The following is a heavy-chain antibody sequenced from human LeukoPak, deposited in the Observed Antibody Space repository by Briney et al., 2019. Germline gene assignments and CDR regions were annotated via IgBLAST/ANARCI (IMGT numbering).Heavy chain of an antibody. D-gene: IGHD3-3*01. V-gene: IGHV4-4*07. CDR3: ARINFWSGYQYYFDY. J-gene: IGHJ4*02. Sequence: SATLSLTCTVSGGSISSYYWSWIRQPAGKGLEWIGRIYTSGSTNYNPSLKSRVTMSVDTSKNQFSLKLSSVTAADTAVYYCARINFWSGYQYYFDYWGQGTLVTVSS. CDR1: GGSISSYY. CDR2: IYTSGST.